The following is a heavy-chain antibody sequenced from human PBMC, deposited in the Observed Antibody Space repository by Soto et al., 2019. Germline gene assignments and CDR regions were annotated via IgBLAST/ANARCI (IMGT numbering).Heavy chain of an antibody. D-gene: IGHD1-7*01. CDR2: ISYDGSNK. Sequence: GGSLRLSCAASGFTFSSYAMHWVRQAPGKGLEWVAVISYDGSNKYYADSVKGRFTISRDTSKNTLYLQMNSLRAEDTAVYYCAKGNSWSPGLVLDIWGQGTMVTVSS. CDR3: AKGNSWSPGLVLDI. V-gene: IGHV3-30*04. J-gene: IGHJ3*02. CDR1: GFTFSSYA.